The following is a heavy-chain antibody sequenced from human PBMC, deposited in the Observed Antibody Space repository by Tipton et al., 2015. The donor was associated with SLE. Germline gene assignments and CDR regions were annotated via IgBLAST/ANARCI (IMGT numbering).Heavy chain of an antibody. CDR3: ASLERYSGYDWHFGY. CDR1: GFTFSSYA. D-gene: IGHD5-12*01. J-gene: IGHJ4*02. V-gene: IGHV3-9*01. Sequence: SLRLSCAASGFTFSSYAMHWVRQAPGKGLEWVAGISWSSGSIGYVDSVKGRFTISRDNARNSLYLQMNSLRAEDTAFYFCASLERYSGYDWHFGYWGQGALVTVSS. CDR2: ISWSSGSI.